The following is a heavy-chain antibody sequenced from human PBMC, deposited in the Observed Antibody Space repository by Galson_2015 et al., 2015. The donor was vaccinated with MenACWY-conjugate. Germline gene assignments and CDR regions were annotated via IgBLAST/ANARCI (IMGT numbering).Heavy chain of an antibody. D-gene: IGHD5-12*01. CDR3: AKVRGGYDEAYYFYYGMDV. CDR2: LSGTGAST. J-gene: IGHJ6*02. CDR1: GLTFRSYA. V-gene: IGHV3-23*01. Sequence: SLRLSCAASGLTFRSYAMSWVGQAPGKGLDWVSALSGTGASTYYADSVKGRFIVSRDNAKNTLSLQMNSLRAEDTVVYYCAKVRGGYDEAYYFYYGMDVWGQGTTVTVSS.